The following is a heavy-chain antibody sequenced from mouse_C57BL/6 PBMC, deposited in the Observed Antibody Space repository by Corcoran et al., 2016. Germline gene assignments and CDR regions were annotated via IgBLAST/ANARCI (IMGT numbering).Heavy chain of an antibody. CDR2: INTYSGVP. V-gene: IGHV9-3*01. CDR1: GYTFTTYG. J-gene: IGHJ1*03. Sequence: QIQLVQSGPELKKPGETVKISCKASGYTFTTYGMSWVKQAPGKGLKWMGWINTYSGVPTYADDFKGRFAFSLETSASTAYLQINNLKNEDTATYFCARGYYGTPRFDVWGTGTTVTVSS. CDR3: ARGYYGTPRFDV. D-gene: IGHD1-1*01.